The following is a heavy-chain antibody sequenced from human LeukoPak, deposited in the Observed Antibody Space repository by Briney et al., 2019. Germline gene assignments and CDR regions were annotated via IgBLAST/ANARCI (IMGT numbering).Heavy chain of an antibody. Sequence: PGGSLRLSCAASGFTFSSYAMHWVRQAPGKGLEWVAVISYDGSNKYYADSVKGRFTSSRDKSKNTLDLQMNSLRAEDTAVYYCVKDMHQLLLDALDIWGQGTMVTVSS. V-gene: IGHV3-30-3*01. D-gene: IGHD2-2*01. CDR3: VKDMHQLLLDALDI. CDR1: GFTFSSYA. J-gene: IGHJ3*02. CDR2: ISYDGSNK.